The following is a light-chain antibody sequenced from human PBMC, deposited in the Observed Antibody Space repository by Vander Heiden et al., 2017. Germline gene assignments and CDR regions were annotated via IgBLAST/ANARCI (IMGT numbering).Light chain of an antibody. CDR2: GNS. V-gene: IGLV1-40*01. Sequence: SVLTQPPSVSGAPGQRVTISCTGSSSHIGAGYDVHWYQQLPGTAPKLLIYGNSNRPSGVPDRFSGSKSGTSASLAITGLQAEDEADYYCQSYDSSLSGSKVFGGGTKLTVL. CDR3: QSYDSSLSGSKV. CDR1: SSHIGAGYD. J-gene: IGLJ2*01.